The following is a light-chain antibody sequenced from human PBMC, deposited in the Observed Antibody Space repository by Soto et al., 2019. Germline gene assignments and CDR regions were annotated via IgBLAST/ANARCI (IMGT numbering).Light chain of an antibody. CDR2: AAS. Sequence: DIQMTQSPSSLSASVGDRVTITCRASQSISSYLNWYQQKTGKDPKLLIYAASSLESGVPSRFSCSGSGTDFTITVRSLQSEDFATYYCQQSYISPCTFGKGTKVQIK. CDR1: QSISSY. V-gene: IGKV1-39*01. CDR3: QQSYISPCT. J-gene: IGKJ1*01.